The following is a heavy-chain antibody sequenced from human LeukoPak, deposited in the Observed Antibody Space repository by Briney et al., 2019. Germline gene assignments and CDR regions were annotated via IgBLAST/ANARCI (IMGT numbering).Heavy chain of an antibody. D-gene: IGHD3-10*01. CDR2: FDPEDGET. Sequence: ASVKVSCKVSEYTLTELSMHWVRQAPGKGLEWMGGFDPEDGETIYAQKFQGRVTMTEDTSTDTAYMELSSLRSEDTAVYYCATYVITMVRVYWFDPWGQGTLVTVSS. V-gene: IGHV1-24*01. CDR1: EYTLTELS. CDR3: ATYVITMVRVYWFDP. J-gene: IGHJ5*02.